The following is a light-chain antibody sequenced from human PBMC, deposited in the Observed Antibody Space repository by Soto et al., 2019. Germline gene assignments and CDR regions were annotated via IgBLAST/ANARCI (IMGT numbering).Light chain of an antibody. CDR1: QGIRIF. CDR2: AAS. Sequence: DIQMTQSPTSLSASVGDRVTITCRASQGIRIFVAWYQQKPGKAPKLLIYAASTLQSGVPSRFSGSGSGTDFTLTNNSLQADEVATDTCQKYSSGPVFGPGTKVEIK. J-gene: IGKJ3*01. CDR3: QKYSSGPV. V-gene: IGKV1-27*01.